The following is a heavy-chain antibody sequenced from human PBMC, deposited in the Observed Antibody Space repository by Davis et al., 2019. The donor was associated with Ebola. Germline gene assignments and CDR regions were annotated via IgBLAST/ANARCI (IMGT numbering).Heavy chain of an antibody. V-gene: IGHV4-34*01. CDR2: INHSGST. J-gene: IGHJ6*03. D-gene: IGHD3-3*01. Sequence: SETLSLTCAVYGGSFSGYYWSWIRQPPGKGLEWIGEINHSGSTNYNPSLKSRVTISVDTSKNQFSLKLSSVTAADTAVYYCASLRITIFGVVWYYMDVWGKGTTVTVSS. CDR1: GGSFSGYY. CDR3: ASLRITIFGVVWYYMDV.